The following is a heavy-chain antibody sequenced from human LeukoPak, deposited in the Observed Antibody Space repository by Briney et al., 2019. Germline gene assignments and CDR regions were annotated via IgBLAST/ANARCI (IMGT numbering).Heavy chain of an antibody. CDR3: SNADYYDSSGTLQPYAY. D-gene: IGHD3-22*01. CDR1: GFTFSTFG. V-gene: IGHV3-23*01. CDR2: ISGSGGST. J-gene: IGHJ4*02. Sequence: GGTLRLSCAASGFTFSTFGMNWVRQAPGKGLEWVSAISGSGGSTYYADSVKGRFTISRDNSKNTLYLQMNNLRAEDTALYYCSNADYYDSSGTLQPYAYWAQGTLVSVSS.